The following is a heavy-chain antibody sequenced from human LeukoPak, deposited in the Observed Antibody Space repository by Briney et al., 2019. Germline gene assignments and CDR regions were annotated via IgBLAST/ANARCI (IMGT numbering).Heavy chain of an antibody. CDR3: ARVIVVYGMDV. J-gene: IGHJ6*02. D-gene: IGHD3-16*02. Sequence: SETLSLTRSVSWRPIRSDYGSWIRQPPGKGLEWIGYMYYTGSTNYNPSLKSRVTISLATSKTQFSLKLSSVSIAVRDVYYCARVIVVYGMDVWGQGTTVTVSS. CDR1: WRPIRSDY. V-gene: IGHV4-59*01. CDR2: MYYTGST.